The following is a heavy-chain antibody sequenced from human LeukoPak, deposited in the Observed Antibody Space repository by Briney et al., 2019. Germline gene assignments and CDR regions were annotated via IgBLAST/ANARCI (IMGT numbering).Heavy chain of an antibody. D-gene: IGHD3-10*01. J-gene: IGHJ4*02. CDR1: GYSISSGYY. CDR2: FYHSGST. Sequence: KPSETLSLTCAVSGYSISSGYYWGWIRQPPGKGLEWIRSFYHSGSTYHNPSLKSRVTISVDTSKNQLSLKLSSVTAADTDVYYCARAARNYYGSGSYPSPPDDWGQGTLVTVSS. CDR3: ARAARNYYGSGSYPSPPDD. V-gene: IGHV4-38-2*01.